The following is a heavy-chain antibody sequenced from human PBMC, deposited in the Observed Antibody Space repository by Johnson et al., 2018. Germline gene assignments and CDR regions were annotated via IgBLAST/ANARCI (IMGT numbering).Heavy chain of an antibody. J-gene: IGHJ4*02. CDR1: GGSISSNY. D-gene: IGHD6-19*01. CDR3: ASGYSSAWYYFDY. Sequence: QVQLQESGPGLVKPSEPLSLTCTVSGGSISSNYWSWIRQPPGKGLEWIGDIYYSGSTNYNTSLKSRVTISVDTSKNQFSLELSSVTAADTAVYYCASGYSSAWYYFDYWGQGTLVTVSS. CDR2: IYYSGST. V-gene: IGHV4-59*01.